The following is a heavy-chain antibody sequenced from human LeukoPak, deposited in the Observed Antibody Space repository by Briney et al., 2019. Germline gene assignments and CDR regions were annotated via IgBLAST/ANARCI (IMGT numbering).Heavy chain of an antibody. V-gene: IGHV3-15*01. CDR2: IKSKTDDGTT. CDR1: GFTFTNDW. D-gene: IGHD3-22*01. Sequence: GGTLTLSCVASGFTFTNDWMSWVRQAPGKGLEWVGYIKSKTDDGTTYYAAPVKSRFIISRDDSKLTLYLQMNSLKTDDTAVYYYVKYDTSVNFDYWGQGTLVTVSS. J-gene: IGHJ4*02. CDR3: VKYDTSVNFDY.